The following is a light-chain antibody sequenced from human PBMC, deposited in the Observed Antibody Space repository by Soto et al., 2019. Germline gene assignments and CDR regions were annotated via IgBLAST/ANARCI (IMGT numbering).Light chain of an antibody. CDR2: ATS. Sequence: EIVLTQSPGTLSSSPGERATLSCRASQSIDNRYVVWYQHKPGQAPRLLIYATSSRATGIPDRFGGSGSGTDFTLTINRLEPEDFAVYYCQQYFASSWTFGQGTKVDIK. CDR1: QSIDNRY. CDR3: QQYFASSWT. V-gene: IGKV3-20*01. J-gene: IGKJ1*01.